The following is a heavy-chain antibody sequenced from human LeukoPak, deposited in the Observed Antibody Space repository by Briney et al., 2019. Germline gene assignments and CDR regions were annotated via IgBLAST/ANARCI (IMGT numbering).Heavy chain of an antibody. Sequence: ASVKVSCKASGYTFTSYYMHWVRQAPGQGLEWMEITNPSGGSTSYAQKFQGRVTMTRDTSTSTVYMELSSLRSEDTAVYYCARGAQYYYGSGSYNGFDYWGQGTLVTVSS. CDR3: ARGAQYYYGSGSYNGFDY. CDR2: TNPSGGST. J-gene: IGHJ4*02. CDR1: GYTFTSYY. D-gene: IGHD3-10*01. V-gene: IGHV1-46*01.